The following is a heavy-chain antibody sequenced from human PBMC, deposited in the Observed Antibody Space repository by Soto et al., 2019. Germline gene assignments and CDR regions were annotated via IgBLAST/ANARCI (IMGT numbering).Heavy chain of an antibody. CDR3: ARGDMITFGGVIAKIFDY. CDR2: ISSSSSTI. Sequence: EVQLVESGGGLVQPGGSLRLSCAASGFTFSSYSMNWVRQAPGKGLEWVSYISSSSSTIYYADSVKGRFTISRDNAKNSLYLQMNSLRAEDTAVYYSARGDMITFGGVIAKIFDYWGQGTLVTVSS. CDR1: GFTFSSYS. J-gene: IGHJ4*02. D-gene: IGHD3-16*02. V-gene: IGHV3-48*01.